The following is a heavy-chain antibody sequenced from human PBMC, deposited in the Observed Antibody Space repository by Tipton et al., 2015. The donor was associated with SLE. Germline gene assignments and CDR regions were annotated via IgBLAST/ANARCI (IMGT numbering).Heavy chain of an antibody. V-gene: IGHV4-39*06. J-gene: IGHJ5*02. Sequence: TLSLTCTVSGGSISSSSYYWGWIRQPPGKGLEWIGSIYYTGNTFYNPSLKSRVTMSVGWSKKQFTLELSAATAADTAVYYCARDHRPPSGWFDPWGQGILVTVSS. CDR2: IYYTGNT. CDR3: ARDHRPPSGWFDP. CDR1: GGSISSSSYY. D-gene: IGHD6-25*01.